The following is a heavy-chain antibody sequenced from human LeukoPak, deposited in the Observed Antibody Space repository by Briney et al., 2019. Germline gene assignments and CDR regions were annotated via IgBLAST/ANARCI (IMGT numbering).Heavy chain of an antibody. D-gene: IGHD4-17*01. V-gene: IGHV3-23*01. Sequence: GGSLRLSCTASGFTFSDYAMNWVRQAPGKGLEWVSVISGSGGTTYYADSAKGRLTISRDNSKNTLYLQANSLRADDTAVYYCAKGSSRGTTMTWFDPWGQGTLVTVSS. CDR2: ISGSGGTT. CDR3: AKGSSRGTTMTWFDP. J-gene: IGHJ5*02. CDR1: GFTFSDYA.